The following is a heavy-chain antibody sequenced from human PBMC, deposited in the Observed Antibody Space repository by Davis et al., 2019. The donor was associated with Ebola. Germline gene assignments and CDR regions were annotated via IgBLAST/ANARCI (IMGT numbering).Heavy chain of an antibody. CDR1: GGSISSYY. CDR3: ARTYDDYYYYMDV. CDR2: IYYSGST. V-gene: IGHV4-59*01. J-gene: IGHJ6*03. D-gene: IGHD5-12*01. Sequence: PSATLSLTCTVSGGSISSYYWSWIRQPPGKGLEWIGYIYYSGSTNYNPSLKSRVTISVDTSKNQFSLKLSSVTAADTAVYYCARTYDDYYYYMDVWGKGTTVTVSS.